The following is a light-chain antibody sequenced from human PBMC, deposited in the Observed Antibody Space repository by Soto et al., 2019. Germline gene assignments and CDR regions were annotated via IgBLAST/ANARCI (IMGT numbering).Light chain of an antibody. Sequence: DLQMTQSPSSLSASVGDRVTITCRASQGINNNLAWIQQKPGKAPKSLIYAASSLQSGVSAKFSGSGFGTDFTLTISSLQPEDVATYYCRQYKSYPVTFGQGTRLEIK. J-gene: IGKJ5*01. V-gene: IGKV1-16*02. CDR2: AAS. CDR3: RQYKSYPVT. CDR1: QGINNN.